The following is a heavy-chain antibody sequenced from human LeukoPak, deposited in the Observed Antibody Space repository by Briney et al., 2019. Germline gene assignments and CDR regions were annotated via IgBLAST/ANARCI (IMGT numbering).Heavy chain of an antibody. CDR3: ARANIGSSWSFLYYYYYMDV. CDR2: ISAYNGNT. D-gene: IGHD6-13*01. CDR1: GYTFTGYY. V-gene: IGHV1-18*04. J-gene: IGHJ6*03. Sequence: GASVKVSCKASGYTFTGYYMHWVRQAPGQGLEWMGWISAYNGNTNYAQKLQGRVTMTTDTSTSTAYMELRSLRSDDTAVYYCARANIGSSWSFLYYYYYMDVWGKGTTVTVSS.